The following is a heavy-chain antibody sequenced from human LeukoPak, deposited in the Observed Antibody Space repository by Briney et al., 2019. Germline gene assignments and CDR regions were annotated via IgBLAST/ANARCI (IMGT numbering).Heavy chain of an antibody. J-gene: IGHJ5*02. V-gene: IGHV6-1*01. Sequence: SQTLSLTCAISGDSVSSSSVTWNWIRQSPSRGLEWLGKTYYRSTWYNDYAVSVRGRITVNPDTSKNQFSLHLNSVTPEDTAVYYCARRLTQYDCFDPWGQGILVTVSS. D-gene: IGHD2-2*01. CDR2: TYYRSTWYN. CDR3: ARRLTQYDCFDP. CDR1: GDSVSSSSVT.